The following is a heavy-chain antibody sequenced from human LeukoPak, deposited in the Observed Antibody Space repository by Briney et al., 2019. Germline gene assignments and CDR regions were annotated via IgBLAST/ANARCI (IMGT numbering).Heavy chain of an antibody. CDR3: ARRSSSLHFDY. J-gene: IGHJ4*02. Sequence: ASVKVSCKVSGYTLTELSMHWVRQAPGQGLEWMGRINPSSGGTNYAQKFQGRVTMTRDTSISTAYMELSRLRSDDTAVYYCARRSSSLHFDYWGQGTLVTVSS. CDR2: INPSSGGT. V-gene: IGHV1-2*06. CDR1: GYTLTELS. D-gene: IGHD6-6*01.